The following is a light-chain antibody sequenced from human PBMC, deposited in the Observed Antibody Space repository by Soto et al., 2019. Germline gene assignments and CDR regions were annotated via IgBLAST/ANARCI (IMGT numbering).Light chain of an antibody. CDR1: SGNSNYK. J-gene: IGLJ2*01. CDR2: VGTGGIVG. Sequence: QSVLTQPPSASASLGASVTLTCTLTSGNSNYKVDWYQQRPGKGPRFVMRVGTGGIVGSKGDGIPDRFSVLGSGLNRYLTIKNIQEEDESDYHCGADHGSGSNPMGVFGGGTKLTVL. V-gene: IGLV9-49*01. CDR3: GADHGSGSNPMGV.